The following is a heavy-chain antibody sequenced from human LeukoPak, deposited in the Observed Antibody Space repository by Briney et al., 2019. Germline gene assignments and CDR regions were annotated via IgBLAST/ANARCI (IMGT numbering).Heavy chain of an antibody. D-gene: IGHD6-13*01. CDR3: ANDPPIAAAGMRAEPFDY. Sequence: GGSLRLSCAASGFTFSSYSMHWVRQAPGKGLEWVAVISYDGSNKYYADSVKGRFTISRDNSKNTLYLQMNSLRAEDTAVYYCANDPPIAAAGMRAEPFDYWGRGTLVTVSS. J-gene: IGHJ4*02. CDR1: GFTFSSYS. CDR2: ISYDGSNK. V-gene: IGHV3-30*18.